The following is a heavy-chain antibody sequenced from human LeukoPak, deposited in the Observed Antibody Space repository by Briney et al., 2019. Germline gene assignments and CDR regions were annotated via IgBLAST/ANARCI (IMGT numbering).Heavy chain of an antibody. Sequence: GGSLRLSCAASGFTVSDNYMNWVRQAPGKGLEWVAHISKSDSTTHYADSVRGRFTISRDNVKNSLYLQVNSLRAEDTAVYYCARGRVPTMDVWGQGTTVTVSS. CDR2: ISKSDSTT. CDR1: GFTVSDNY. CDR3: ARGRVPTMDV. V-gene: IGHV3-11*01. D-gene: IGHD3-10*01. J-gene: IGHJ6*02.